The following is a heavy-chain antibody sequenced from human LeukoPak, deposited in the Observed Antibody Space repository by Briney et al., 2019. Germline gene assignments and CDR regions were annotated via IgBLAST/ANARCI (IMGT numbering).Heavy chain of an antibody. CDR2: ISSSSSYI. CDR1: GFTFSSYS. J-gene: IGHJ4*02. Sequence: PGGSLRLSCAASGFTFSSYSMNWVRQAPGKGLEWVSSISSSSSYIYYADSVKGRFTISRDSAKNSLYLQMNSLRAEDTAVYYCARVKGSGWLMYYFDYWGQGTLVTVSS. D-gene: IGHD6-19*01. CDR3: ARVKGSGWLMYYFDY. V-gene: IGHV3-21*01.